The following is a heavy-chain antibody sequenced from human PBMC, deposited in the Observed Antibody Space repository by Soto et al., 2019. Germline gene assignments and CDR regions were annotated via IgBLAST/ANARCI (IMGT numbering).Heavy chain of an antibody. CDR1: GGSISSYC. V-gene: IGHV4-59*01. CDR3: ATYSSSSDY. CDR2: IYYSGST. D-gene: IGHD6-6*01. J-gene: IGHJ4*02. Sequence: SETLSLTCTVAGGSISSYCWSWIRQPPGKGLEWIGYIYYSGSTNYNPSLKSRVTISVDTSKNQFSLKLSSVTAADTAVYYCATYSSSSDYWGQGTLVTVSS.